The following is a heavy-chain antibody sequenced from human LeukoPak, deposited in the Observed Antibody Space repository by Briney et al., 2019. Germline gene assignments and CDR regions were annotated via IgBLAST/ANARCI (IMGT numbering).Heavy chain of an antibody. CDR3: ARHGGYIYLNWFDP. CDR1: DGSISTYY. V-gene: IGHV4-59*04. J-gene: IGHJ5*01. D-gene: IGHD6-19*01. Sequence: PSETLSLTCIVSDGSISTYYWSWIRQPPGKGLEWIGTVSYSGTTYYKLSLKSRVTISVDTSKNQFSLYLNSVTAADTAVYYCARHGGYIYLNWFDPWGQGTLVTVSS. CDR2: VSYSGTT.